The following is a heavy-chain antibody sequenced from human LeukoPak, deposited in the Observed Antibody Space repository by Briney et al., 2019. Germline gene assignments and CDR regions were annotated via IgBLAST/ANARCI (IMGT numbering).Heavy chain of an antibody. CDR3: ARSTNCDY. J-gene: IGHJ4*02. CDR2: IYTSGST. D-gene: IGHD1-1*01. V-gene: IGHV4-61*02. CDR1: GGSISSSSYY. Sequence: SQTLSLSCTVSGGSISSSSYYWSWIRQPAGKGLEWIGRIYTSGSTNYNPSLKSRVTISVDTSKNQFSLKLSPVTAADTAVYYCARSTNCDYWGQGTLVTVSS.